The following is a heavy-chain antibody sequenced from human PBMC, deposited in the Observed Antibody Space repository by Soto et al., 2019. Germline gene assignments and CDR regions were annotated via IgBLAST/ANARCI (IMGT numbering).Heavy chain of an antibody. CDR2: IYFNGNT. J-gene: IGHJ4*02. CDR1: AASFSKYY. Sequence: SETLSLTCTVSAASFSKYYWSWIRQPPVKGLEWIGYIYFNGNTNYNPSLKRRVTISIDTSKKQISLNLTSVTDADTAVYYCASVTFGGVVLAHWGQGTLVTVS. CDR3: ASVTFGGVVLAH. D-gene: IGHD3-16*01. V-gene: IGHV4-59*01.